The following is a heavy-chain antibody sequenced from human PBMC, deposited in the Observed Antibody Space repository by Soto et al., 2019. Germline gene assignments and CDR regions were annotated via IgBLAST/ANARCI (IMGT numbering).Heavy chain of an antibody. D-gene: IGHD2-15*01. CDR3: ARQREVVVVPYGMDV. J-gene: IGHJ6*02. V-gene: IGHV5-51*01. CDR2: IYPCYSDT. Sequence: PGQSLKSSFKVSVYSYTSYWIGLVRQMPGKNLEWMPIIYPCYSDTRYSPSFQGQVSISADKSIRTGYLQWSSLKASDTAMYYCARQREVVVVPYGMDVWGQGTTVTVSS. CDR1: VYSYTSYW.